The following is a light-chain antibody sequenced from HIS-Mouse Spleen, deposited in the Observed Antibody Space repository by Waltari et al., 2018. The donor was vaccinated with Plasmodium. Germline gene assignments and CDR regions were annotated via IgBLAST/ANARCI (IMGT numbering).Light chain of an antibody. V-gene: IGKV1-39*01. Sequence: DIQMTQSPSSLSASVGDRVTITCRASQSISSYLNWYQQKPGKAPKLLIYAASSVQRGVPSRFSGSGSGTDFTLTISSLQPEDFATYNCQQSYSTWTFGQGTKVEIK. J-gene: IGKJ1*01. CDR1: QSISSY. CDR3: QQSYSTWT. CDR2: AAS.